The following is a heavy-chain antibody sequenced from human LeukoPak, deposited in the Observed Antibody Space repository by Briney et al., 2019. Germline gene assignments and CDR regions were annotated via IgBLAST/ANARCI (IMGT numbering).Heavy chain of an antibody. Sequence: SETLSLTCAVYGGSFSGYYWSWIRQPPGKGLEWIGEINHSGSTNYNPSLKSRVTISVDTSKNQFSLKLSSVTAADTAVYYCARAGRDGYRGWGHGTLVTVSS. D-gene: IGHD5-24*01. CDR1: GGSFSGYY. J-gene: IGHJ4*01. CDR2: INHSGST. CDR3: ARAGRDGYRG. V-gene: IGHV4-34*01.